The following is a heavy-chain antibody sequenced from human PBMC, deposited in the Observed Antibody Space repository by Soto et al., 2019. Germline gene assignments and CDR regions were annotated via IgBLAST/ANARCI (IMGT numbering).Heavy chain of an antibody. CDR2: ISSSSSYI. CDR3: AKGLLIMVRKVIIPPQYYYGMDV. J-gene: IGHJ6*02. CDR1: GFTFSSYS. Sequence: GGSLRLSCAASGFTFSSYSMNWVRQAPGKGLEWVSSISSSSSYIYYADSVKGRFTISRDNAKNSLYLQMNSLRAEDTAVYYCAKGLLIMVRKVIIPPQYYYGMDVWGQGTTVT. V-gene: IGHV3-21*01. D-gene: IGHD3-10*01.